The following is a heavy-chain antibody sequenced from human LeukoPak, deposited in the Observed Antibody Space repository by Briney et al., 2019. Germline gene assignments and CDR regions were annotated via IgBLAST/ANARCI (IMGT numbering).Heavy chain of an antibody. Sequence: SGGSLRLSCAASGFTFGIYWMSWIRQAPGKGLEWVANINEDGHEKYYVDSVKGRFTISRDNAKNSLYLQMNSLRAEDTAVYYCATTYSSGWYYFDYWGQGTLVTVSS. J-gene: IGHJ4*02. CDR2: INEDGHEK. CDR3: ATTYSSGWYYFDY. V-gene: IGHV3-7*05. D-gene: IGHD6-19*01. CDR1: GFTFGIYW.